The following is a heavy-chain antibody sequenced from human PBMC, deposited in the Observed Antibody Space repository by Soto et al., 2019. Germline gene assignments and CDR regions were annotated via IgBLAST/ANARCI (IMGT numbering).Heavy chain of an antibody. CDR3: AVGSYTRSWSWFDP. CDR1: GYTFTSYY. V-gene: IGHV1-46*01. Sequence: ASVKVSCKASGYTFTSYYVHWVRQALGQGLEWMGIISPSGGSTSYPQKFQGRVTMTRDTSTSTVYMEVSSLRSEDTAVYYCAVGSYTRSWSWFDPWGQGTLVTVSS. J-gene: IGHJ5*02. D-gene: IGHD6-13*01. CDR2: ISPSGGST.